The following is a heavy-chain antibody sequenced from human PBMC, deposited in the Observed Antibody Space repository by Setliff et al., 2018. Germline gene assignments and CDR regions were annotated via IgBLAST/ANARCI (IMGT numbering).Heavy chain of an antibody. CDR3: ARWGYYYGGNDY. CDR2: IHPSGDST. J-gene: IGHJ4*02. D-gene: IGHD4-17*01. V-gene: IGHV1-46*01. Sequence: AASVKVSCKASGYTFTNHYIHWVRQAPGQGLEWMGVIHPSGDSTSYAQKFQGRVTMTRDTSTSTVYMELSSLTSEDTAVYYCARWGYYYGGNDYWGQGTLVTVSS. CDR1: GYTFTNHY.